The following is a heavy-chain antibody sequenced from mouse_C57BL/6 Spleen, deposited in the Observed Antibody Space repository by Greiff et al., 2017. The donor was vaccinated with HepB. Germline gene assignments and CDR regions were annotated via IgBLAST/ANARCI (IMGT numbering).Heavy chain of an antibody. CDR2: ISSGSSTI. V-gene: IGHV5-17*01. J-gene: IGHJ4*01. CDR3: ARPDGYFSYAMDY. D-gene: IGHD2-3*01. Sequence: EVKVVESGGGLVKPGGSLKLSCAASGFTFSDYGMHWVRQAPEKGLEWVAYISSGSSTIYYADTVKGRFTISRDDAKNTLFLQMTSLRSEDTAMYYCARPDGYFSYAMDYWGQGTSVTVSS. CDR1: GFTFSDYG.